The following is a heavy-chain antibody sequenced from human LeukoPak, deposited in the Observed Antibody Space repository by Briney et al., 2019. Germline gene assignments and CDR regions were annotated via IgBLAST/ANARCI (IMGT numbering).Heavy chain of an antibody. CDR3: AKDRSQRGSLDY. V-gene: IGHV3-33*06. CDR2: IWYDGSNK. Sequence: AGGSLRLSCAASGFTFSSYGMHWVRQAPGKGLEWVAVIWYDGSNKYYADSVKGRFTISRDNSKNTLYLQVNSLRAEDTAVYYCAKDRSQRGSLDYWGQGTLVTVSS. J-gene: IGHJ4*02. CDR1: GFTFSSYG. D-gene: IGHD5-12*01.